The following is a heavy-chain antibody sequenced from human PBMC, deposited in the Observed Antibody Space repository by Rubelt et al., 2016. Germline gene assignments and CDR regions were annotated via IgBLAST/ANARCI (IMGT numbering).Heavy chain of an antibody. D-gene: IGHD5-18*01. J-gene: IGHJ4*02. V-gene: IGHV3-30*18. Sequence: SSYGMHWVRQAPGKGLEWVAAISYDGSNKYYAASVKGRFTISRDNSKNTLYLQMNSLRAEDTAVYYCAKDWWTDTAMDYWGQGTLVTVSS. CDR2: ISYDGSNK. CDR1: SSYG. CDR3: AKDWWTDTAMDY.